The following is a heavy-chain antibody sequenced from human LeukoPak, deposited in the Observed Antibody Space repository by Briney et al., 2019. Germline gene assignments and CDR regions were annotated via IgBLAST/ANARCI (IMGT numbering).Heavy chain of an antibody. CDR1: GFTFRNYG. V-gene: IGHV3-30*18. CDR3: AKDQLVVGAQYYFDY. CDR2: ISYDGSNK. D-gene: IGHD1-26*01. Sequence: PGRSLRLSCVASGFTFRNYGMHWVRQPPGKGLEWVAVISYDGSNKYYADSVKGRFTISRDNSKNTLYLQMNSLRAEDTAVYYCAKDQLVVGAQYYFDYWGQGTLVTVSS. J-gene: IGHJ4*02.